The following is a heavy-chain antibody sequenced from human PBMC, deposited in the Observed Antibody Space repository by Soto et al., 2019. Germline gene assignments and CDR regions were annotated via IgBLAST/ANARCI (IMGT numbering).Heavy chain of an antibody. D-gene: IGHD3-9*01. J-gene: IGHJ4*02. CDR2: IYDSVNT. V-gene: IGHV4-31*03. CDR3: ERVDDRGYFAILTDY. CDR1: GDSLSSGGHY. Sequence: SETLSLTCTVSGDSLSSGGHYWSWIRQHPGKGLEWIGHIYDSVNTYYSPSLRSRVTISADMSKNQFSLNLRSVTAADTAVYYCERVDDRGYFAILTDYRGQGTLVTVSS.